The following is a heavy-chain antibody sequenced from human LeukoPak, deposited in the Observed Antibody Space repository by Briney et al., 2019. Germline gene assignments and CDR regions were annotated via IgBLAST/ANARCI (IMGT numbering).Heavy chain of an antibody. CDR1: GFTLGDYA. J-gene: IGHJ6*02. CDR3: AKDKGCSGGSCYSGRYYYYGMDV. Sequence: QPGRSLILSCSAHGFTLGDYAMHSVRQAPGKGLERVSGIHWNRSIISYADSVNGRFTISIDNAKNSLYLQMNSLRAEDTALYYCAKDKGCSGGSCYSGRYYYYGMDVWGQGTTVTVSS. V-gene: IGHV3-9*01. CDR2: IHWNRSII. D-gene: IGHD2-15*01.